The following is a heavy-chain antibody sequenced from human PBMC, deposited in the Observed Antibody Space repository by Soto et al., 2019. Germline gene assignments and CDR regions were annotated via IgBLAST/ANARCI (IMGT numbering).Heavy chain of an antibody. Sequence: QVQLVESGGGVVQPGRSLRLSCAASGFTFSNHGMHWVRQAPGKGLEWVAVISYDSSDKYYADSVKGRFTIYRDNSKNTRSLQMNSPRIEDTAVYYCATWGEVAGGIFDYWGQGTLVTVSS. CDR2: ISYDSSDK. CDR3: ATWGEVAGGIFDY. D-gene: IGHD6-19*01. V-gene: IGHV3-30*03. CDR1: GFTFSNHG. J-gene: IGHJ4*02.